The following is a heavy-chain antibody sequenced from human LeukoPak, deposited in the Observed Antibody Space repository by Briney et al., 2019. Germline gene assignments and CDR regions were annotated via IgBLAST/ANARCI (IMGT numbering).Heavy chain of an antibody. D-gene: IGHD4-17*01. CDR1: GFTFDDYG. CDR2: ISWNSGSI. V-gene: IGHV3-9*01. CDR3: ARANYGDYTFDY. J-gene: IGHJ4*02. Sequence: LRLSCAASGFTFDDYGMHWVRQAPGKGLEWVSGISWNSGSIGYADSVKGRFTISRDNAKNSLYLQMNSLRAEDTAVYYCARANYGDYTFDYWGQGTLVTVSS.